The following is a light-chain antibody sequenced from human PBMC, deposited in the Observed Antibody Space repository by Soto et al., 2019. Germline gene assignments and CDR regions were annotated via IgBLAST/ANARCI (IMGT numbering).Light chain of an antibody. CDR2: QVT. Sequence: QSVLTQPPSASGSPGQSVTISCAGTINGVGGYNYVSWYQQHPGKVPQLMIYQVTKRPSGVPDRFSASKSDTTASLTISGLQAEDEGDYYCMSYAGGNRFVFGTGT. CDR1: INGVGGYNY. V-gene: IGLV2-8*01. CDR3: MSYAGGNRFV. J-gene: IGLJ1*01.